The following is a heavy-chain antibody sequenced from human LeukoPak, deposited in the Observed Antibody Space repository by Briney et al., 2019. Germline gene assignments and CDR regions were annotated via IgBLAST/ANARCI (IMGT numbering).Heavy chain of an antibody. V-gene: IGHV1-2*04. J-gene: IGHJ4*02. D-gene: IGHD3-10*01. Sequence: ASVKVSCKASGYTFTGYYMHWVRQAPGQGLEWMGWINPNSGGTNYAQKFQGWVTISVDTSKNQFSLKLSSVTAADTAVYYCARGGGYWGQGTLVTVSS. CDR1: GYTFTGYY. CDR2: INPNSGGT. CDR3: ARGGGY.